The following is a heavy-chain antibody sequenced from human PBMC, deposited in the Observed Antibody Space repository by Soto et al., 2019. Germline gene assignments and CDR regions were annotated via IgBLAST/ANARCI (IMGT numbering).Heavy chain of an antibody. V-gene: IGHV3-30*04. J-gene: IGHJ4*02. D-gene: IGHD2-21*01. CDR2: ISYDGSRT. CDR3: AIFKRSARSYFDS. Sequence: ARGTLTLSCTASGDYVSRCAMYWVRQAPGKGLEWLAVISYDGSRTHDADSVKNRFIISRDNSKTMLYLQMSGLRREDTAIYYCAIFKRSARSYFDSRGQGTLVTVS. CDR1: GDYVSRCA.